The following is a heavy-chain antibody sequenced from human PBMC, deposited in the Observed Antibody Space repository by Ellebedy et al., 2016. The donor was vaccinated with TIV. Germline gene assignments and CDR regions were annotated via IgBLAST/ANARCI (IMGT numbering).Heavy chain of an antibody. J-gene: IGHJ5*02. V-gene: IGHV3-7*01. CDR2: IYHGGSQK. CDR1: GFSFRSYW. D-gene: IGHD4-17*01. CDR3: ARRGSYGAYAVQLKCWFDR. Sequence: GESLKISCAASGFSFRSYWMSWVRQAPGKGLEWVANIYHGGSQKYYVDSVKGRFTISRDNAKNSLYLQMDSLRAEDTAVYYCARRGSYGAYAVQLKCWFDRWGQGTLVTVSS.